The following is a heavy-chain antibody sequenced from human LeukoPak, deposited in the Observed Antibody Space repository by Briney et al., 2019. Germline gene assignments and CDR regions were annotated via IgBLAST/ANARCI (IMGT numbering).Heavy chain of an antibody. V-gene: IGHV1-69*05. J-gene: IGHJ4*02. Sequence: SVKVSCKASGGTFSSYAISWVRQAPGQGLEWMGGIIPIFGTANYAQKFQGRVAMTTDTSTSTAYMELRSLRSDDTAVYYCAREVPYDSSRYYQPFDYWGQGTLVTVSS. CDR3: AREVPYDSSRYYQPFDY. CDR2: IIPIFGTA. D-gene: IGHD3-22*01. CDR1: GGTFSSYA.